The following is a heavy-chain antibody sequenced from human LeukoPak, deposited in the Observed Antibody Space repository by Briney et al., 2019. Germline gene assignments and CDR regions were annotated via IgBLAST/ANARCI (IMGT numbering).Heavy chain of an antibody. CDR3: ARVVIAVAGTTGFDY. D-gene: IGHD6-19*01. CDR1: GYTFTSYA. CDR2: IIPIFGTA. V-gene: IGHV1-69*13. J-gene: IGHJ4*02. Sequence: SVKVSCKASGYTFTSYAMNWVRQAPGQGLEWMGGIIPIFGTANYAQKFQGRVTITADESTSTAYMELSSLRSEDTAVYYCARVVIAVAGTTGFDYWGQGTLVTVSS.